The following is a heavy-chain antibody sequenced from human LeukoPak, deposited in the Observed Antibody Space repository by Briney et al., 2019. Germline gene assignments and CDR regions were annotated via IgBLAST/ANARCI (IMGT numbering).Heavy chain of an antibody. CDR1: GLIYSRYA. V-gene: IGHV3-23*01. CDR3: AKTVSGSHSHQGGDY. D-gene: IGHD3-10*01. CDR2: IIGDIANT. J-gene: IGHJ4*02. Sequence: GGSLRHSFAASGLIYSRYALRGLRQAAGKGLEWVSAIIGDIANTYSADSVKGPFTMSIDNSKNTLYMQMNSLRAEDTAVYFCAKTVSGSHSHQGGDYWGQGTLVFVSS.